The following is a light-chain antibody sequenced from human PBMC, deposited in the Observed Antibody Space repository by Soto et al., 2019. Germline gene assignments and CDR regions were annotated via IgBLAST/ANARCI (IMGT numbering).Light chain of an antibody. J-gene: IGLJ1*01. CDR2: SNN. V-gene: IGLV1-44*01. CDR3: AAWDDSLNGNV. CDR1: SSNIGSNT. Sequence: QSVLTQPPSASGTPGQWVAISCSGSSSNIGSNTVSWYQQLPGTAPKLLIYSNNQRPSGVPDRFSGSKSGTSASLAISGLQSGDEADYYCAAWDDSLNGNVFGTGTQLTVL.